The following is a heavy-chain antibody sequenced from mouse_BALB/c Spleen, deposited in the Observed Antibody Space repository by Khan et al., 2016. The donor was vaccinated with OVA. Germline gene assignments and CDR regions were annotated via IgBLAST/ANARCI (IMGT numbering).Heavy chain of an antibody. J-gene: IGHJ3*01. CDR3: ASHLTGSFAY. V-gene: IGHV5-6*01. CDR2: ISSGGDYT. D-gene: IGHD4-1*01. Sequence: EVELVESGGGLVQPGGSRKLSCAASGFTFSTFGMHWVRQAPDKRLEWVATISSGGDYTYYPDNVKGRFTISRDNAKNTLYLQMSSLKSEDTAMYYCASHLTGSFAYWGQGTLVTVSA. CDR1: GFTFSTFG.